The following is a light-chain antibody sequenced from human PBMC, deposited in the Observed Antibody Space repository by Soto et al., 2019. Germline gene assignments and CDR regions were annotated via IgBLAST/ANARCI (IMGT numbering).Light chain of an antibody. J-gene: IGKJ2*01. V-gene: IGKV3-11*01. CDR2: DIS. CDR3: QQRNAWPRNT. Sequence: EIVLTQFPATLSLSPGDRATLSCRASQSVPSYLAWYQQKPGQAPRLLVYDISNRATGIPARFTDSGSGTDFTLTISSLAPEDSAVYYCQQRNAWPRNTFGQGTKLQI. CDR1: QSVPSY.